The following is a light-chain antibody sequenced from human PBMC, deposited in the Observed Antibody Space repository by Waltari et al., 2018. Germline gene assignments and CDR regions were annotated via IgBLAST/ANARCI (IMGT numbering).Light chain of an antibody. Sequence: IVMTQYLYSWAVSLGARANIDCKSSQSVFYRSDNKNYLAWYQHKPGQPPKLLFYWASTRESGAPGRFSASGSGTDFTLTINNLQAEDVAVYYCQQYYRSRTFGQGTKVEIK. J-gene: IGKJ1*01. CDR2: WAS. CDR1: QSVFYRSDNKNY. V-gene: IGKV4-1*01. CDR3: QQYYRSRT.